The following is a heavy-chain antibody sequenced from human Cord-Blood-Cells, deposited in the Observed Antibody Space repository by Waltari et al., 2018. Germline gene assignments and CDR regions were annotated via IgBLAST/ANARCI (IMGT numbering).Heavy chain of an antibody. CDR1: GYSFTGYW. CDR3: ARLGGRSRPYYYYGMDV. CDR2: NYPGNSDT. J-gene: IGHJ6*02. V-gene: IGHV5-51*01. D-gene: IGHD3-16*01. Sequence: EVQLVQSGAEGKKPGESLKTSRKGSGYSFTGYWIGWVRPLHGSGLVWMGINYPGNSDTRYSPFCQGQVTIAADTSISTAYLQWSSLKASDTAMYYCARLGGRSRPYYYYGMDVWGQGTTVTVSS.